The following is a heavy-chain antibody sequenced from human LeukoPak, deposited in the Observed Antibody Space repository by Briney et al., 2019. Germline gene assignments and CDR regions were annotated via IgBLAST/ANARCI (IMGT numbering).Heavy chain of an antibody. V-gene: IGHV3-53*01. CDR2: IYSGGST. CDR1: GFTVSSNY. J-gene: IGHJ3*02. Sequence: PGGSLRLSCAASGFTVSSNYMSWVRQAPGKGLEWVSVIYSGGSTYYADSVKGRFTISRDNSKNTLYLQMNSLRAEDTAVYYCASDRINDYGDYEDAFDIWGQGTMVTVSS. CDR3: ASDRINDYGDYEDAFDI. D-gene: IGHD4-17*01.